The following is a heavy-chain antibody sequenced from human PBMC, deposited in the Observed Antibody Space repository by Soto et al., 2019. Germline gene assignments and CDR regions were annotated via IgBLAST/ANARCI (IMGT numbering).Heavy chain of an antibody. CDR2: FDPEDGET. V-gene: IGHV1-24*01. CDR1: GYTLTELS. CDR3: ATIYGDYVFDY. D-gene: IGHD4-17*01. J-gene: IGHJ4*02. Sequence: ASVKVSCKVSGYTLTELSMHWVRQAPGKGLEWMGGFDPEDGETIYAQKFQGRVTMIEDTSTDTAYMELSSLRSEDTAVYYCATIYGDYVFDYWGQGTLVTVSS.